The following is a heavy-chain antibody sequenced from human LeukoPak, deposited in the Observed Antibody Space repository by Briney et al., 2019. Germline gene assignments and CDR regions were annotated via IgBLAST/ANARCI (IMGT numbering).Heavy chain of an antibody. V-gene: IGHV3-69-1*01. CDR3: ARDHRWGFDY. J-gene: IGHJ4*02. CDR2: ISSSSYI. D-gene: IGHD7-27*01. CDR1: GFTFDDYG. Sequence: NPGGSLRLSCAASGFTFDDYGMSWVRQAPGKGLEWVSSISSSSYIYYADSVKGRFTISTDNAENSLYLQMNSLRTEDTAVYYCARDHRWGFDYWGRGTLVTVSS.